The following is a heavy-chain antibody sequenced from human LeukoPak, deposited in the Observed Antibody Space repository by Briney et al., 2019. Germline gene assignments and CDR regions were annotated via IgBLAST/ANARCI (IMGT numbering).Heavy chain of an antibody. D-gene: IGHD1-26*01. Sequence: PGGSLRLSCSASGFTFSSYSMNWARQAPGKGLEWVSSISSSSSYIYYADSVKGRFTISRDNAKNSLYLQMNSLRAEDTAVYYCARAGVELPDWYFDLWGRGTLVTVSS. V-gene: IGHV3-21*01. CDR3: ARAGVELPDWYFDL. J-gene: IGHJ2*01. CDR1: GFTFSSYS. CDR2: ISSSSSYI.